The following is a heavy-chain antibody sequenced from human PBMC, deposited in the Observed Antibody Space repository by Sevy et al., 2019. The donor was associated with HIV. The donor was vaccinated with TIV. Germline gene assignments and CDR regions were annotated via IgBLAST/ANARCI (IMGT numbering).Heavy chain of an antibody. CDR1: RFIFNDYG. D-gene: IGHD4-4*01. Sequence: GGSLRLSCAASRFIFNDYGMHWVRQAPGKGLEWVTFIQYDGKGKDYADSLRGRFTISRDNSKNMLFLQMNSLRSEDTDMYYCARDPTSTLFDASDVWGQGTMVTVSS. CDR2: IQYDGKGK. J-gene: IGHJ3*01. V-gene: IGHV3-30*02. CDR3: ARDPTSTLFDASDV.